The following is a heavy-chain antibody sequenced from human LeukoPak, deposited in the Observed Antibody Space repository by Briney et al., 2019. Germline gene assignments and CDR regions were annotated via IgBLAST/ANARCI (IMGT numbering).Heavy chain of an antibody. D-gene: IGHD6-19*01. CDR3: ATLTVASSFDY. Sequence: GGSLRLSCAASGFAFSVYEMYWVRQAPGKGLEWVSYISSSGGTRYYADSVKGRFTISRDNAKNSLYLQVNSLRAEDTAVYYCATLTVASSFDYWGQGTLVTVSS. CDR2: ISSSGGTR. CDR1: GFAFSVYE. J-gene: IGHJ4*02. V-gene: IGHV3-48*03.